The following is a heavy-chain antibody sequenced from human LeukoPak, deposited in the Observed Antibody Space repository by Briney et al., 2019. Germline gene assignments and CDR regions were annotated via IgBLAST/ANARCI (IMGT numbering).Heavy chain of an antibody. Sequence: GGSLRLSCATSGFTFSSYAMSWVRQAPGKGLEWVSAISGSGGSTYYADSVKGRFTISRDNSKNTLYLQMNSLRAEDTAVYYCAKTVRPFLEWLLRPFDYWGQGTLVTVSS. J-gene: IGHJ4*02. CDR3: AKTVRPFLEWLLRPFDY. V-gene: IGHV3-23*01. D-gene: IGHD3-3*01. CDR1: GFTFSSYA. CDR2: ISGSGGST.